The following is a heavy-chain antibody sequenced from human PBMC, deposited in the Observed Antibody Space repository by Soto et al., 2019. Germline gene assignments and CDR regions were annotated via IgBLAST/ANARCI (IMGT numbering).Heavy chain of an antibody. D-gene: IGHD2-21*02. CDR1: AFSLSTGGVG. V-gene: IGHV2-5*02. CDR2: IYWDDDK. J-gene: IGHJ6*02. CDR3: IQSRCGGDCLQSYASYYYYGMDV. Sequence: QITLKESGPTLVKPTQTLTLTCTFSAFSLSTGGVGVDWIRQPPGKALEWLALIYWDDDKRYSPSLRSRLTITKDTSKNEVVLTMTYMDPVDTATYYCIQSRCGGDCLQSYASYYYYGMDVWGQGTTVNVSS.